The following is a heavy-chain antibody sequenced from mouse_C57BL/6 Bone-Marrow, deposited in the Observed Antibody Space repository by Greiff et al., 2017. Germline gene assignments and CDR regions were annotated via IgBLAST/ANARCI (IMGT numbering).Heavy chain of an antibody. V-gene: IGHV3-6*01. CDR2: ISYDGSN. J-gene: IGHJ1*03. CDR1: GYSITSGYY. D-gene: IGHD1-1*01. Sequence: EVQVVESGPGLVKPSQSLSLTCSVTGYSITSGYYWNWIRQFPGNKLEWMGYISYDGSNNYNPSLKNRISITRDTSKNQFFLKLNSVTTEDTATYYCARGGVYYYGSSWYFDVWGTGTTVTVSS. CDR3: ARGGVYYYGSSWYFDV.